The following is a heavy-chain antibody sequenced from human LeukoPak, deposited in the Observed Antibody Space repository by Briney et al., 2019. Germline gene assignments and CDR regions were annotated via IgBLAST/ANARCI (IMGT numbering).Heavy chain of an antibody. Sequence: ASVKVSCKASGYTFTGYYMHWVRQAPGQGLEWMGRINPNSGGTNYGQKFQGRVTMTRDTSISTAYMELSRLRSDDTAVYYCARVSGNRGGARDYWGQGTLVTVSS. D-gene: IGHD1-14*01. CDR3: ARVSGNRGGARDY. J-gene: IGHJ4*02. CDR1: GYTFTGYY. CDR2: INPNSGGT. V-gene: IGHV1-2*06.